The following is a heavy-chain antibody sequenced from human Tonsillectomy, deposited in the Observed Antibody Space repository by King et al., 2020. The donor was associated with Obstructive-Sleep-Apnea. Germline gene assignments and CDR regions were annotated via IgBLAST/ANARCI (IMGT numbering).Heavy chain of an antibody. CDR2: MNRDGSQR. J-gene: IGHJ4*02. V-gene: IGHV3-7*03. Sequence: VQLVESGGGLVQPGRSLRLSCAVSGCTFSDYWMTLVRQAPGSGLEWVANMNRDGSQRYYADSVKGRFTISIDNARNSLYLHMNSLKVEDSAVYYCARDGTHSRGDIYYDNNDYWGQGTLVTVSS. CDR1: GCTFSDYW. CDR3: ARDGTHSRGDIYYDNNDY. D-gene: IGHD3-9*01.